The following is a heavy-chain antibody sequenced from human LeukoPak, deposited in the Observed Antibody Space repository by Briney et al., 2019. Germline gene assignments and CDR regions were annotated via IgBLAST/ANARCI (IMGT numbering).Heavy chain of an antibody. Sequence: GGSLRLSCAASGFSFSSYNMNWVRQAPGKVLEWVSSITTSSTYTFYADSVKGRFTISRDNAKNSLYLQMNSLRAEDTAVYYCAREDRYYYGSGSYYWGQGTLVTVSS. CDR1: GFSFSSYN. V-gene: IGHV3-21*01. CDR2: ITTSSTYT. CDR3: AREDRYYYGSGSYY. D-gene: IGHD3-10*01. J-gene: IGHJ4*02.